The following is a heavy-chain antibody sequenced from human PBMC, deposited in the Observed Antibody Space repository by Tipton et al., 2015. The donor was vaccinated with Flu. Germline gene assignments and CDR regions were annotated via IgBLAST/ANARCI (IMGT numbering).Heavy chain of an antibody. CDR3: ARRDSGYDPEGY. Sequence: TLSLTCTVSGGSISSISHYWGWLRQSPGKGLEWIVSIYYSGNTYYNPSLKSRVTISVDTSKNQFSLKLSSVTAADTAVYYCARRDSGYDPEGYWGQGTRVTGSS. V-gene: IGHV4-39*07. CDR2: IYYSGNT. J-gene: IGHJ4*02. CDR1: GGSISSISHY. D-gene: IGHD5-12*01.